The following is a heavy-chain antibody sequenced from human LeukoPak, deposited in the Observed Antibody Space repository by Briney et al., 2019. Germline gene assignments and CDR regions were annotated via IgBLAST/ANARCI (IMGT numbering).Heavy chain of an antibody. CDR2: IKQDGSEK. V-gene: IGHV3-7*01. D-gene: IGHD3-3*01. CDR1: GFTFSSYW. Sequence: GGSLRLSCAASGFTFSSYWMSWVRQAPGKGLEWVANIKQDGSEKYYVDSVKGRFTISRDNAKNSLYLQMNSLRAEDTAVYYCARDLSPHYDFWSGYYPNYFDYWGLGTLVTVSS. J-gene: IGHJ4*02. CDR3: ARDLSPHYDFWSGYYPNYFDY.